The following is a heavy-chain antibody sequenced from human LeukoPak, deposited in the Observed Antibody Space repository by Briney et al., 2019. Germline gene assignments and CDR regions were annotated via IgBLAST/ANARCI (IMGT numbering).Heavy chain of an antibody. Sequence: GGSLRLSCVASGFTFSSYWMSWVRQAPGKGLEWVANIRQDGSEKYYVDSVKGRFTISRDNAKNSLYLQMNSLRAEDTAVYYCASSSGPGDYFDYWGQGTLVTVSS. CDR1: GFTFSSYW. D-gene: IGHD3-10*01. J-gene: IGHJ4*02. CDR2: IRQDGSEK. CDR3: ASSSGPGDYFDY. V-gene: IGHV3-7*01.